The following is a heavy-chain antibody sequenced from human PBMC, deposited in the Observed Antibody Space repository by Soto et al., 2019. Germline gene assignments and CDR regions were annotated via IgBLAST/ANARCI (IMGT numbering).Heavy chain of an antibody. J-gene: IGHJ6*02. CDR1: GYTFTSYG. CDR3: ARFPGTIPDYYYYYGMDV. CDR2: ISAYNGNT. D-gene: IGHD1-7*01. V-gene: IGHV1-18*04. Sequence: GASVKVSCKASGYTFTSYGISWVRQAPGQGLERMGWISAYNGNTNYAQKLQGRVTMTTDTSTSTAYMELRSLRSDDTAVYYRARFPGTIPDYYYYYGMDVWGQGTTVTVS.